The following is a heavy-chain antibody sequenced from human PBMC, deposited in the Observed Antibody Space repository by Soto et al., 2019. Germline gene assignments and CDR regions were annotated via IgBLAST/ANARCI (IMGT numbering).Heavy chain of an antibody. J-gene: IGHJ4*02. CDR2: ISSSSGYI. CDR3: ATVPKEFPYYFDY. CDR1: GFTFSSYS. Sequence: EVQLVESGGGLVKPGGSLRLSCAASGFTFSSYSMNWVRQAPGKGLEWVSSISSSSGYIYYADSVKGRFTISRDNAKNSLYLQMNSLRAEDTAVYYCATVPKEFPYYFDYWGQGTLVTVSS. D-gene: IGHD3-10*01. V-gene: IGHV3-21*01.